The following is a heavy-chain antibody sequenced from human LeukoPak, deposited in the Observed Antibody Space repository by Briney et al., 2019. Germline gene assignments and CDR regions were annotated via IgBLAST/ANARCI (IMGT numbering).Heavy chain of an antibody. CDR3: AKDPPTTGHDTPKLKGPRIKTKVTQSGRKVGWFDP. CDR1: GFTFSSYA. CDR2: ISGSGGST. D-gene: IGHD1-1*01. Sequence: GGSLRLSCAASGFTFSSYAMSWVRQAPGKGLEWVSAISGSGGSTYYADSVKGRFTISRDNSKNTLYLQMNSLRAEDTAVYYCAKDPPTTGHDTPKLKGPRIKTKVTQSGRKVGWFDPWGQGTLVTVSS. V-gene: IGHV3-23*01. J-gene: IGHJ5*02.